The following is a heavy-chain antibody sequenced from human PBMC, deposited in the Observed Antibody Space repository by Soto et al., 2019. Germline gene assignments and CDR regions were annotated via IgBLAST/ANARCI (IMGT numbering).Heavy chain of an antibody. CDR2: INAGEGYT. CDR1: GITYNTYA. J-gene: IGHJ5*02. D-gene: IGHD5-12*01. Sequence: QVHLVQSGAEVKHPGASVRVSCKASGITYNTYAIHWVRQAPGQGLEWMGWINAGEGYTRYSQDFQGRVTLTTVTSASTTYMDLSNLTFEDTAIYYCARAISGYVTWGQGTQVTVSS. V-gene: IGHV1-3*01. CDR3: ARAISGYVT.